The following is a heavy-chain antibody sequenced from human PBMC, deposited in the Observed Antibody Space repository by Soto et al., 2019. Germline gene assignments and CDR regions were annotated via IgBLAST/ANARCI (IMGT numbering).Heavy chain of an antibody. Sequence: QVQLVESGGGVVQPGRSLRLSCAVSGFTFNAYGMHWVRQAPGKGLEWIGVISYDGRTKYYGDSVRGRFAISRVNSKNTVSLQMDSLRNAHTAVYYCAKDLGLSYPVRYYYYGALVWGQGTAVTVSS. CDR3: AKDLGLSYPVRYYYYGALV. V-gene: IGHV3-30*18. D-gene: IGHD1-26*01. CDR2: ISYDGRTK. CDR1: GFTFNAYG. J-gene: IGHJ6*02.